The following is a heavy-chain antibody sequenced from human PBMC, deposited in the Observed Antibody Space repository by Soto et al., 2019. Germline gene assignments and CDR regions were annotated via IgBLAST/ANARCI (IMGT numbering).Heavy chain of an antibody. CDR2: INAGNGNT. J-gene: IGHJ4*02. CDR3: ARDAKLGELAYYFAF. CDR1: GYTFTSYA. Sequence: QVQLVQSGAEVKKPGASVKVSCKASGYTFTSYAMHWVRQAPGQRLEWMGWINAGNGNTKYSQKFQGRVTMTRDTYARTAYMELKSLRSEDTAVYYCARDAKLGELAYYFAFWGQGTLVTVSS. D-gene: IGHD3-16*02. V-gene: IGHV1-3*01.